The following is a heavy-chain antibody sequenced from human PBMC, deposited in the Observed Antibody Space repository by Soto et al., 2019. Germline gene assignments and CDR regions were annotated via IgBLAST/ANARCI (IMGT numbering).Heavy chain of an antibody. Sequence: QVQLVQSGAEVKKPGASVKVSCKPSGYTFTSYGITWVRQAPGQGLGWMGWISAYNGNTNNAQKFQGRVTMTTDTSTSTAYMELRSLGSDDTAVYYCASGWFGEFVYQFDYWGQGTLVTVSS. D-gene: IGHD3-10*01. CDR3: ASGWFGEFVYQFDY. V-gene: IGHV1-18*01. J-gene: IGHJ4*02. CDR2: ISAYNGNT. CDR1: GYTFTSYG.